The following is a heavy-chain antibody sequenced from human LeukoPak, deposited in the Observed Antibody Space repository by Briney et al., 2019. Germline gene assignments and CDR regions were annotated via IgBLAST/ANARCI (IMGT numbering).Heavy chain of an antibody. Sequence: PGGSLRLSCAASGFTVSYNYMNWVRQAPGKGLEWVGRIKSKSDGGTTDNAAPVKGRFTISKDDSKNTLYLQMNSLKTEDTGIYYCTTGTLTSDYWGQGTLVTVSS. V-gene: IGHV3-15*01. CDR1: GFTVSYNY. D-gene: IGHD4-17*01. CDR2: IKSKSDGGTT. CDR3: TTGTLTSDY. J-gene: IGHJ4*02.